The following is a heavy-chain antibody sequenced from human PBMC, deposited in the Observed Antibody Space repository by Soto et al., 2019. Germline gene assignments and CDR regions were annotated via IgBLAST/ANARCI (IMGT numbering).Heavy chain of an antibody. V-gene: IGHV4-30-4*01. J-gene: IGHJ6*02. CDR3: ARGSGYYYGMDV. Sequence: SETLSLTXTVSGGSISSGDYYWSWIRQPPGKGLEWIGYIYYSGSTYYNPSLKSRVTISVDTSKNQFSLKLSSVTAADTAVYYCARGSGYYYGMDVWGQGTTVTVSS. CDR2: IYYSGST. CDR1: GGSISSGDYY.